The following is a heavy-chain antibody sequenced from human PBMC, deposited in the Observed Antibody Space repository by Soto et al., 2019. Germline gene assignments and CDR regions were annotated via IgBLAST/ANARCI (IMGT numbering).Heavy chain of an antibody. J-gene: IGHJ4*02. CDR1: GFTFSSYS. V-gene: IGHV3-21*01. D-gene: IGHD6-13*01. CDR3: AREKGQQLPLDY. CDR2: IHYSGNSM. Sequence: EVQLVESGGGLVKPGGSLRLSCAASGFTFSSYSMNWVRQAPGKGLEWVSSIHYSGNSMFYADSVKGRFTISRDSASNSLHLQMNGLRAEDTAVYYCAREKGQQLPLDYWGQGTLVTVSS.